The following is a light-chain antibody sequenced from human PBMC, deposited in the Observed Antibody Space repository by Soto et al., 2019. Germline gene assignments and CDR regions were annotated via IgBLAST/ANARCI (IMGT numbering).Light chain of an antibody. CDR1: SSDVGTYNY. CDR2: DVN. CDR3: SSYAGSNNPVV. Sequence: QSVLTQPRSVSGSPGQSVTISCTGTSSDVGTYNYVSWYQQHPGKAPKVMIYDVNKWPSGVPGRFSGSKSGNTASLTISGLQAEDEADYYCSSYAGSNNPVVFGGGTKVTVL. J-gene: IGLJ2*01. V-gene: IGLV2-11*01.